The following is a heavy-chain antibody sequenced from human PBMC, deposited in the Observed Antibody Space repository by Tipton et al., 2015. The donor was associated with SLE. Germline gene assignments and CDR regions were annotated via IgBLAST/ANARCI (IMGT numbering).Heavy chain of an antibody. CDR3: ASWSHYNWNYVASYFYYMDV. Sequence: TLSLTCTVSGDSINNRDDYGGWLRQPPGKGLEWVGSISYNGRTYYDLSLKSRVIISVDTSKNQFSLKLSAVTAADTAVYYCASWSHYNWNYVASYFYYMDVWGKGTTVTVSS. CDR1: GDSINNRDDY. J-gene: IGHJ6*03. V-gene: IGHV4-39*07. CDR2: ISYNGRT. D-gene: IGHD1-7*01.